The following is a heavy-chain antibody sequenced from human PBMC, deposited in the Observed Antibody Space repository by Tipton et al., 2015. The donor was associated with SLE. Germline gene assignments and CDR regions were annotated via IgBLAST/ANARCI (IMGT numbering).Heavy chain of an antibody. D-gene: IGHD3-9*01. CDR3: ARERGYDILTGHYGRYAFDI. CDR1: GFTVSSNY. J-gene: IGHJ3*02. V-gene: IGHV3-53*01. Sequence: SLRLSCAASGFTVSSNYMSWVRQAPGKGLEWVSVIYSGGSTYYADSVKGRFTISRDNSKNTLYLQMNSLRAEDTAVYYCARERGYDILTGHYGRYAFDIWGQGTMVTVSS. CDR2: IYSGGST.